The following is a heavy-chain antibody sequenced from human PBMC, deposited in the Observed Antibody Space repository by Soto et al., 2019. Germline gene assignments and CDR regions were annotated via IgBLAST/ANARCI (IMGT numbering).Heavy chain of an antibody. J-gene: IGHJ6*02. V-gene: IGHV4-61*01. CDR1: GGSVSSGSYY. CDR3: ARSRQYYDFWSGYYTNYYYGMDV. Sequence: SETLSLTCTVSGGSVSSGSYYWSWIRQPPGKGLEWIGYIYYSGSTNYNPSLKSRVTISVDTSKNQFSLKLSSVTAADTAVYYCARSRQYYDFWSGYYTNYYYGMDVWGQGTTVT. D-gene: IGHD3-3*01. CDR2: IYYSGST.